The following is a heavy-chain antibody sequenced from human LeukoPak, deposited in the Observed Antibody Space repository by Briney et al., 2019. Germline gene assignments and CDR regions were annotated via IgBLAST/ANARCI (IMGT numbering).Heavy chain of an antibody. CDR3: ARSLPDNFDY. CDR1: GSSFEDYA. Sequence: GGSLRLSCAASGSSFEDYAMHWVRQAPGKGLEWVSLISGDGGTTYSADSVKGRFTISRDNSKNSLYLQMNSLRTEDTDLYYGARSLPDNFDYWGQGTLVTVSS. CDR2: ISGDGGTT. V-gene: IGHV3-43*02. J-gene: IGHJ4*02.